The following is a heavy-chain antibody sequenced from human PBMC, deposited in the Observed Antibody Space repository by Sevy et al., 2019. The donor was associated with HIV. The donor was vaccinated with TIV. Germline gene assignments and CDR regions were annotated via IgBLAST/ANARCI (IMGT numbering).Heavy chain of an antibody. Sequence: SETLSLTCTVSGGSISSSSYYWGWIRQPPGKGLEWIGSIYYSGSTYYNPSLKSRVTISVDTSKNQFSLRLGSVTAADTAVYYCARHPPMVYATLFDYWGQGTLVTVSS. CDR2: IYYSGST. D-gene: IGHD2-8*01. CDR3: ARHPPMVYATLFDY. J-gene: IGHJ4*02. CDR1: GGSISSSSYY. V-gene: IGHV4-39*01.